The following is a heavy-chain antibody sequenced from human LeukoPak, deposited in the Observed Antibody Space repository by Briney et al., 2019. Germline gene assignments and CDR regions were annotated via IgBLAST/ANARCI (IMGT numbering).Heavy chain of an antibody. V-gene: IGHV3-30*02. CDR1: GFTFSSYG. Sequence: GGSLRLSCAASGFTFSSYGMHWVRQAPGKGLECVAFVQYDGSNIYYSDSVKGRFTISRDNSKNTLYLQMNSLRVEDTAVYYCATHCSGTSCHRDYWGQGTLVTVSP. D-gene: IGHD2-2*01. J-gene: IGHJ4*02. CDR2: VQYDGSNI. CDR3: ATHCSGTSCHRDY.